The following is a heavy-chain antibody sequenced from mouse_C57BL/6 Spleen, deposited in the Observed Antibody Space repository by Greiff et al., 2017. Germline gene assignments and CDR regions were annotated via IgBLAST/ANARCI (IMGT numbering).Heavy chain of an antibody. V-gene: IGHV7-3*01. CDR1: GFTFTDYY. Sequence: EVKVVESGGGLVQPGGSLSLSCAASGFTFTDYYMSWVRQPPGKALEWLGFIRNKANGYTTEYSASVKGRFTISRDNSQSILYLQMNALRAEDSATYYGARDYYAMDYWGQGTSVTVSS. CDR2: IRNKANGYTT. CDR3: ARDYYAMDY. J-gene: IGHJ4*01.